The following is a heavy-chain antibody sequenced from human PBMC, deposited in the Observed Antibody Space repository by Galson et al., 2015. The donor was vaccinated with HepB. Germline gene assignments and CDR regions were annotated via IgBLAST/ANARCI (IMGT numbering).Heavy chain of an antibody. V-gene: IGHV4-34*01. D-gene: IGHD6-19*01. CDR1: GGSFTEYF. Sequence: SETLSLTCAVYGGSFTEYFWSWIRQPPGKGLEWVGEINHSGNTNYNPTLKSRVTISVDTSKNQFSLRLSSATAADTAVYYCARQPYTSGWLYWYFDLWGRGTLVTVSS. CDR2: INHSGNT. CDR3: ARQPYTSGWLYWYFDL. J-gene: IGHJ2*01.